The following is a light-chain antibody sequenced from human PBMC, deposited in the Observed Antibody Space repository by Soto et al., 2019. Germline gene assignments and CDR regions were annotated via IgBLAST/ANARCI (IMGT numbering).Light chain of an antibody. V-gene: IGKV3-20*01. J-gene: IGKJ1*01. CDR1: QSVSSSY. CDR2: GAS. CDR3: QQYDSSPRT. Sequence: EIVLTQSPGTLSLSPGERATLSCRASQSVSSSYLAWYQQIPGQAPRLLIYGASSRATGIPARFSGSGSGTDFTLTISRLEPEDFAVYYCQQYDSSPRTFGQGTKVEIK.